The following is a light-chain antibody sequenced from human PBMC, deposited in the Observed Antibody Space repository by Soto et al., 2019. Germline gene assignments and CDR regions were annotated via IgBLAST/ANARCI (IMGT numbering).Light chain of an antibody. V-gene: IGLV2-14*01. CDR3: AVYMGRGILYV. CDR2: EVS. Sequence: QSVLTQPASVSGSPGQSITISCTGTSSDVGGYNYVSWYQQHPGKAPKLMIYEVSNRTSGVSNRFSGSILGDKAALTITRAQADDESVYYCAVYMGRGILYVFGSGTKLTVL. CDR1: SSDVGGYNY. J-gene: IGLJ1*01.